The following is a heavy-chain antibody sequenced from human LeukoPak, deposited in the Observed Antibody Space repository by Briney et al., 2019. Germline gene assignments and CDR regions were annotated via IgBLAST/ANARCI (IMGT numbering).Heavy chain of an antibody. CDR1: GFIFTNYA. V-gene: IGHV3-23*01. CDR2: ASGSDTGT. CDR3: AKHYGSGSFDY. J-gene: IGHJ4*02. D-gene: IGHD3-10*01. Sequence: GGSLRLSCAASGFIFTNYAMSWVRQAPGKGLEWISAASGSDTGTYHADSVRGRFTISRDTSKNTLYLQMNSLKAEDTAVYYCAKHYGSGSFDYWGQGTLVTVSS.